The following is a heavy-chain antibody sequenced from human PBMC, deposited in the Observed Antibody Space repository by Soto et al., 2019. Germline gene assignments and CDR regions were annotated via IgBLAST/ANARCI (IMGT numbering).Heavy chain of an antibody. Sequence: QVQLVQSGAEVKKPGSSVKVSCKASGGTFSSYAISWVRQAPGQGLEWMGGIIPIFGTANYAQKFQGRVPITADESTSTAYMELSSLRAEDTAVYYCARDGQRIAVAGYNWFDPWGQGTLVTVSS. J-gene: IGHJ5*02. CDR2: IIPIFGTA. D-gene: IGHD6-19*01. CDR3: ARDGQRIAVAGYNWFDP. V-gene: IGHV1-69*01. CDR1: GGTFSSYA.